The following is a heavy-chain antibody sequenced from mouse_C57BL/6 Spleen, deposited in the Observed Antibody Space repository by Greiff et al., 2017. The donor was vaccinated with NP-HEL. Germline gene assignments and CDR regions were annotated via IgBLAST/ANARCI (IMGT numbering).Heavy chain of an antibody. J-gene: IGHJ2*01. V-gene: IGHV1-81*01. CDR2: IYPRSGNT. Sequence: VQLQQSGAELARPGASVKLSCKASGYTFTSYGISWVKQRTGQGLEWIGEIYPRSGNTYYNEKFKGKATLTADKSSSTAYMELRSLTSEDAAVYFCARRGGYEEDYFDYWGQGTTLTVSS. CDR3: ARRGGYEEDYFDY. CDR1: GYTFTSYG. D-gene: IGHD2-2*01.